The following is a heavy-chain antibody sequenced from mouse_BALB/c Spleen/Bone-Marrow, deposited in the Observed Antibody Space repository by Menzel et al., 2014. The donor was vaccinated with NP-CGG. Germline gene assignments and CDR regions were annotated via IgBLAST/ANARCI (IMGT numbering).Heavy chain of an antibody. CDR1: GFNIKDTY. CDR3: AGYYYGYYFDY. Sequence: EVQLQQSGAELVKPGASVKLSCTASGFNIKDTYMHWVKQRPEQGLEWIGRIDPANGNTKYDPKFQGKATITADTYSNTAYLQLSSLTSEDTAVYYCAGYYYGYYFDYWGQGTTLTVSS. D-gene: IGHD1-2*01. CDR2: IDPANGNT. J-gene: IGHJ2*01. V-gene: IGHV14-3*02.